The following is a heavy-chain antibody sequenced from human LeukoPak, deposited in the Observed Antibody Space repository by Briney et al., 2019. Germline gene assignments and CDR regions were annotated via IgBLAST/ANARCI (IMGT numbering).Heavy chain of an antibody. Sequence: SVKVSCKASGGTFSYYAISWVRQAPGQGLEWMGRINAILGTTNYAQEFQGRVTITADKSTSTAYMELSSLRSEDTAVYYWARTHNDFGDDYWGQGSLLSVSS. J-gene: IGHJ4*02. V-gene: IGHV1-69*04. D-gene: IGHD3-3*01. CDR3: ARTHNDFGDDY. CDR2: INAILGTT. CDR1: GGTFSYYA.